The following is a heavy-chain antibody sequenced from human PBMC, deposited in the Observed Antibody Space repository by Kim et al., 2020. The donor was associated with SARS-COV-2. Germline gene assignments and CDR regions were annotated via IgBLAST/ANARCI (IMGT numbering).Heavy chain of an antibody. CDR3: ARVKARPDKRWVYYYYYM. J-gene: IGHJ6*03. D-gene: IGHD6-6*01. Sequence: SETLSLTCAVYGGSFSGYYWSWIRQPPGKGLEWIGEINHSGSTNYNPSLKSRVTISVDTSKNQFSLKLSSVTAADTAVYYCARVKARPDKRWVYYYYYM. CDR2: INHSGST. CDR1: GGSFSGYY. V-gene: IGHV4-34*01.